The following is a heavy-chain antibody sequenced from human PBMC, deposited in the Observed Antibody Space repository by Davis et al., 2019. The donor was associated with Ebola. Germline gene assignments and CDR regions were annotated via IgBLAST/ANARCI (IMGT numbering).Heavy chain of an antibody. V-gene: IGHV3-21*01. CDR2: ISSSSSYI. CDR3: ARSGDLPDLLDY. D-gene: IGHD1-26*01. CDR1: GFTFSAYN. Sequence: GESLKISCAASGFTFSAYNMNWVRQAPGKGLEWVSSISSSSSYIYYADSLKGRFTISRDNAKNSLYLQMNSLRGEDTAVYYCARSGDLPDLLDYWGQGTLVTVSS. J-gene: IGHJ4*02.